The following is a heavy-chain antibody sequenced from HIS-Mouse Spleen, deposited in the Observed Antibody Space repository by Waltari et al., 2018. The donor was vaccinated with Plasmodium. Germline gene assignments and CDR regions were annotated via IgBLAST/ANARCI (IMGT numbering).Heavy chain of an antibody. CDR3: ARDNWGSFGY. V-gene: IGHV3-21*01. D-gene: IGHD7-27*01. Sequence: EVQLVESGGGLVKPGGSLRLSFAASGFTFCSYSMNWVRQAPGKGLEWVSSISSSSSYIYYADSVKGRFTISRDNAKNSLYLQMNSLRAEDTAVYYCARDNWGSFGYWGQGTLVTVSS. CDR1: GFTFCSYS. CDR2: ISSSSSYI. J-gene: IGHJ4*02.